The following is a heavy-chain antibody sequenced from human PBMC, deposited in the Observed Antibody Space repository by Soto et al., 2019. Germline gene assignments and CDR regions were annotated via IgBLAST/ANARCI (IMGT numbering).Heavy chain of an antibody. D-gene: IGHD2-21*01. J-gene: IGHJ4*02. CDR2: IRTKANNYAT. Sequence: GGSQRLSCAASGFTFTTSAIHWVRQASGKGLEWVGRIRTKANNYATTYAASVKGRFTFSRDDSKNTAYLQMNSLKTEDTAVYYCSSAREIPPGYWGQGTLVTVSS. CDR3: SSAREIPPGY. V-gene: IGHV3-73*01. CDR1: GFTFTTSA.